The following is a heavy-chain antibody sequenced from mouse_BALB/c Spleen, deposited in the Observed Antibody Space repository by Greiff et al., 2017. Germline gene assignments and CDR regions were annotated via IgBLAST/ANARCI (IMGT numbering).Heavy chain of an antibody. D-gene: IGHD2-14*01. Sequence: EVKLQESGPGLVKPSQSLSLTCTVTGYSITSDYAWNWIRQFPGNKLEWMGYISYSGSTSYNPSLKSRISITRDTSKNQFFLQLNSVTTEDTATYYCAREGAYYRYGFDYWGQGTTLTVSS. CDR2: ISYSGST. CDR1: GYSITSDYA. J-gene: IGHJ2*01. V-gene: IGHV3-2*02. CDR3: AREGAYYRYGFDY.